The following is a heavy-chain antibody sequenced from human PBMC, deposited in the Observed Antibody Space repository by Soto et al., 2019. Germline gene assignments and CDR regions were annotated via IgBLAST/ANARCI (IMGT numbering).Heavy chain of an antibody. CDR2: VDYSGTA. CDR1: SGSISVTNVF. D-gene: IGHD1-20*01. Sequence: SETLSLTCTVSSGSISVTNVFWGWVRQPPGKGLEWIGNVDYSGTAYFSPSLATRVTFHVDTSKNQFSLTLYSVTAADTAVYYCARITGRHLDYWGQGSLGTVSS. J-gene: IGHJ4*02. V-gene: IGHV4-39*01. CDR3: ARITGRHLDY.